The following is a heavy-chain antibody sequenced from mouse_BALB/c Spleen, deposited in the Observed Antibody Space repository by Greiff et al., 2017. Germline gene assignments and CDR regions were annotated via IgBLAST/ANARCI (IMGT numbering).Heavy chain of an antibody. CDR3: ARYPSTTVAPYFDY. CDR2: ISYSGST. J-gene: IGHJ2*01. D-gene: IGHD1-1*01. Sequence: EVQRVESGPSLVKPSQTLSLTCSVTGDSITSGYWNWIRKFPGNKLEYMGYISYSGSTYYNPSLKSRISITRDTSKNQYYLQLNSVTTEDTATYYCARYPSTTVAPYFDYWGQGTTLTVSS. CDR1: GDSITSGY. V-gene: IGHV3-8*02.